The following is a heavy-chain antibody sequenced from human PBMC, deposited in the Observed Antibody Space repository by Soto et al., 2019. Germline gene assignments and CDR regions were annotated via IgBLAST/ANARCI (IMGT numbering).Heavy chain of an antibody. CDR3: ATQKGQGGSGYPFDY. CDR1: GGSISSGGYS. CDR2: IYYSGST. J-gene: IGHJ4*02. Sequence: SQTLSLTCTFSGGSISSGGYSWSWIRQHPGKGLEWIGYIYYSGSTYYNPSLKSRVTISVDTSKNQFSLKLSSVTAADTAVYYCATQKGQGGSGYPFDYWGQGTLVTVSS. D-gene: IGHD3-3*01. V-gene: IGHV4-31*03.